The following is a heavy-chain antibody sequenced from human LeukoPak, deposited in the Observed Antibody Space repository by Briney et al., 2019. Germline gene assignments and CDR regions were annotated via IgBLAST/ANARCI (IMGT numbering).Heavy chain of an antibody. CDR2: ISSSGSTI. Sequence: PGGSLRLSCAASGFTFSTYWMSWVRQAPGKGLEWVSYISSSGSTIYYADSVKGRFTISRDNAKNSLYLQMNSLRAEDTAVYYCARSQQQLVPFHYYYYMDVWGKGTTVTISS. CDR1: GFTFSTYW. CDR3: ARSQQQLVPFHYYYYMDV. J-gene: IGHJ6*03. V-gene: IGHV3-48*04. D-gene: IGHD6-13*01.